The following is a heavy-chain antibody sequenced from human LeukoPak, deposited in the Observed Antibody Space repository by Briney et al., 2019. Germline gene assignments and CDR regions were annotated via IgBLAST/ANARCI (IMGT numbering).Heavy chain of an antibody. Sequence: ASVKVSCKASGYIFTGYYMHWVRQAPGQGLEWMGWINPNSGGTNYAQKFQVRVTMTRDTSISTAYMELSRLRSDDTAVYYCARGDIVVVPAAIHYYYYYYMDVWGKGTTVTVSS. D-gene: IGHD2-2*01. CDR3: ARGDIVVVPAAIHYYYYYYMDV. V-gene: IGHV1-2*02. CDR2: INPNSGGT. CDR1: GYIFTGYY. J-gene: IGHJ6*03.